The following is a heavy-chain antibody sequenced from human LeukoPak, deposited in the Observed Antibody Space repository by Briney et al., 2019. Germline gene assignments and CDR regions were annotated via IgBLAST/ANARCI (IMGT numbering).Heavy chain of an antibody. CDR2: IRYDGSNK. V-gene: IGHV3-30*02. CDR1: GFTFSSYG. Sequence: GGSPRLSCAASGFTFSSYGMHWVRQAPGKGLEWVAFIRYDGSNKYYADSVKGRFTISRDNSKNTLYLQMNSLRAEDTAVYYCAKDLVLADYVWGSYRSGPWYFDYWGQGTLVTVSS. J-gene: IGHJ4*02. D-gene: IGHD3-16*02. CDR3: AKDLVLADYVWGSYRSGPWYFDY.